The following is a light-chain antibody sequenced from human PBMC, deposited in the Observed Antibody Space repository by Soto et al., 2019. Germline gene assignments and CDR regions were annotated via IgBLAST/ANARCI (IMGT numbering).Light chain of an antibody. CDR1: QSVSSNY. J-gene: IGKJ4*01. CDR3: QQYGSSPLT. CDR2: GAF. V-gene: IGKV3-20*01. Sequence: EIVLTQSPCTLSLSPGERATFSCRASQSVSSNYLAWYQQKPGQAPRLLIYGAFKRATGIPDRFSGSGSGTDFTLTISRLEPEDFAVYYCQQYGSSPLTFGGGTTGDIK.